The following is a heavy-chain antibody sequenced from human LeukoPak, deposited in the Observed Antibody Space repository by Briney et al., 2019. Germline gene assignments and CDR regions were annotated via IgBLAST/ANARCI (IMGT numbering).Heavy chain of an antibody. CDR1: GYTFTSYA. D-gene: IGHD6-13*01. J-gene: IGHJ5*02. CDR3: AREPKIAAAGINWFDP. CDR2: INTNTGNP. Sequence: ASVKVSCKASGYTFTSYAMNWVRQAPGQGLEWMGWINTNTGNPTYAQGFTGRFVFSLDTSVSTAYLQISSLKAEDTAVYYCAREPKIAAAGINWFDPWGQGTLVTVSS. V-gene: IGHV7-4-1*02.